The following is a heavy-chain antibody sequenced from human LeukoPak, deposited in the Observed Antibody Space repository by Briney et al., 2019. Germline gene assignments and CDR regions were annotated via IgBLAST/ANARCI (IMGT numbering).Heavy chain of an antibody. CDR2: ISTGSTYT. J-gene: IGHJ2*01. CDR3: TREDNWYFDL. CDR1: GFTVSSNY. V-gene: IGHV3-11*05. Sequence: PGGSLRLSCAASGFTVSSNYMIWVRQAPGKGLEWLSYISTGSTYTNYANSVKGRFTISRDNAKNSLYLQLNSLRAEDTAVYYCTREDNWYFDLWGRGTLVTVSS.